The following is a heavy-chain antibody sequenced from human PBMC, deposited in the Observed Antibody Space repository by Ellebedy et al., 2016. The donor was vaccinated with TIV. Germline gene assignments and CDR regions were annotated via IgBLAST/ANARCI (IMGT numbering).Heavy chain of an antibody. CDR2: ISYAGTNK. CDR1: GLTFRSYD. D-gene: IGHD2-21*02. V-gene: IGHV3-30-3*01. Sequence: PGGSLRLSCAASGLTFRSYDVHWVRQAPGKGLEWVAAISYAGTNKEYADSVKGRFTISRDNSKNTVYLQMNSLKDEDTAVYYCARDGAAYCGGDCQYPFDYWGQGTLVTVSS. CDR3: ARDGAAYCGGDCQYPFDY. J-gene: IGHJ4*02.